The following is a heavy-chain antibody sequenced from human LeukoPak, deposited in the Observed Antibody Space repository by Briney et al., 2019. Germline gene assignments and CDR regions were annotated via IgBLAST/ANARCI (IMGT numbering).Heavy chain of an antibody. CDR3: AKGGHYLFDY. CDR1: GFTFSTYG. CDR2: ISNEGNYK. Sequence: GGSLRLSCEASGFTFSTYGMHWVRQAPGKGLEWVAVISNEGNYKYYGDSVKGRFAISRDNFKNTTYLQMNYLRPEDTAVYFCAKGGHYLFDYWGQGALVTVSS. V-gene: IGHV3-30*18. D-gene: IGHD3-10*01. J-gene: IGHJ4*02.